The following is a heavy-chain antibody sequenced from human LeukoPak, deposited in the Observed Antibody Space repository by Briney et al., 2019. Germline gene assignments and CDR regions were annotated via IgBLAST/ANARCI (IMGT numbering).Heavy chain of an antibody. CDR2: ISGSSDYI. Sequence: GGSLRLSCAASGFTFSSFSMNWVRQAPGKGLEWVSSISGSSDYIYYADSMQGRFTISRDNAKGSPYLQMNSLRAEDTAVYYCARSYSSGWQFFDYWGQGVLVTVSS. J-gene: IGHJ4*02. D-gene: IGHD6-19*01. V-gene: IGHV3-21*01. CDR3: ARSYSSGWQFFDY. CDR1: GFTFSSFS.